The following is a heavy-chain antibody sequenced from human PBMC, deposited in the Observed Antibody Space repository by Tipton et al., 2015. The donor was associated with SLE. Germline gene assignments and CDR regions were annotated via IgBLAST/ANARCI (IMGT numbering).Heavy chain of an antibody. CDR2: IYYSGST. J-gene: IGHJ6*03. Sequence: TLSLTCTVSGGSISSYYWSWIRQPPGKGLEWIGYIYYSGSTNYNPSLKSRVTISVDTSKNQFSLKLSSVTAADTAVYYCASTTIFGGYYSYMDVWGKGTTVTVSS. V-gene: IGHV4-59*01. CDR1: GGSISSYY. CDR3: ASTTIFGGYYSYMDV. D-gene: IGHD3-3*01.